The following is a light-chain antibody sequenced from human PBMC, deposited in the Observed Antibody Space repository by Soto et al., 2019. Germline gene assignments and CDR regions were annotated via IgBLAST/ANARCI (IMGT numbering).Light chain of an antibody. Sequence: DIVMTQTPLSLSVTPGQPASISCRASQSVSSNLAWYQQKPGQAPRLLIYGASSRATGIPDRFSGSGSGTDFTLTISRLEPEDFAVYYCQQYNNSLWTFGQGTKVDIK. J-gene: IGKJ1*01. CDR1: QSVSSN. V-gene: IGKV3-20*01. CDR3: QQYNNSLWT. CDR2: GAS.